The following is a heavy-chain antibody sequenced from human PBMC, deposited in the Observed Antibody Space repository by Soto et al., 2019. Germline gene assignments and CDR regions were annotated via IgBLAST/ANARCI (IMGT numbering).Heavy chain of an antibody. V-gene: IGHV4-34*01. CDR3: ARAYYYDATGYRPRRFNYGLDV. CDR2: INHSGST. CDR1: GRSFTTYS. Sequence: PADNLAPSAAVHGRSFTTYSWAWILKLPGKGLARIGEINHSGSTNYNPSLESRVTISVDSSKNQFSLNLSSVTAADTAVYFCARAYYYDATGYRPRRFNYGLDVWGRGTTGTV. D-gene: IGHD3-22*01. J-gene: IGHJ6*02.